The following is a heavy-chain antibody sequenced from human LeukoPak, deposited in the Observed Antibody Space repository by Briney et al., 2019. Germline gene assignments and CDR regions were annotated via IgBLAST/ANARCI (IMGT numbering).Heavy chain of an antibody. Sequence: SETLSLTCTVSGYSISSGYYWGWIRQPPGQGLEWIGSIYHSGSTYYNPSLKSRVTISVDTSKNQFSLKLSSVTAADTAVYYCASGSYYLKRSDWGYFDYWGQGTLVTVSS. CDR2: IYHSGST. J-gene: IGHJ4*02. D-gene: IGHD3-10*01. V-gene: IGHV4-38-2*02. CDR1: GYSISSGYY. CDR3: ASGSYYLKRSDWGYFDY.